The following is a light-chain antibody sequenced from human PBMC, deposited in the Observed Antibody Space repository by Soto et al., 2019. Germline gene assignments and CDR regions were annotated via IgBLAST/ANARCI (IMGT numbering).Light chain of an antibody. CDR2: WAS. CDR3: QQYYSTPFT. V-gene: IGKV4-1*01. J-gene: IGKJ3*01. Sequence: DIVLTQSPDSLAVSLGERATINCKSSQSVLYSSNNKNYLAWYQQKPGQPPKLLIYWASTRESGVPDRFSGSRSATDFTLTISSLQAEDVAVYYCQQYYSTPFTFGPGTKVDIK. CDR1: QSVLYSSNNKNY.